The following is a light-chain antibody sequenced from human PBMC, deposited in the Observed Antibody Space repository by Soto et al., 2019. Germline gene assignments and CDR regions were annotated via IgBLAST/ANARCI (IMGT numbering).Light chain of an antibody. CDR1: SSNIGNKA. V-gene: IGLV1-36*01. CDR2: FDD. CDR3: AAWDDSLSGWV. J-gene: IGLJ3*02. Sequence: QPVLTQPPSVSAAPRQRVTISCSGSSSNIGNKAVNWYQQLPGKAPKLLIYFDDLLPSGVSDRFSGSKSGTSASLAISGLQSEDEADYYCAAWDDSLSGWVFGGGTKLTVL.